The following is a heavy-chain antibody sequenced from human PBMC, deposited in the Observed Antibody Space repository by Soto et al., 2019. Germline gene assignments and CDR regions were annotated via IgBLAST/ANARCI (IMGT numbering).Heavy chain of an antibody. D-gene: IGHD5-18*01. CDR2: IWYDGSNK. Sequence: GGSLRLSCAASGFTFSSYGMHWVRQAPGKGLEWVAVIWYDGSNKYYADSVKGRFTISRDNSKNTLYLQMNSLRAEDTAVYYCARSRSGYSYGSSGMDVWGQGTTVTVSS. CDR3: ARSRSGYSYGSSGMDV. J-gene: IGHJ6*02. V-gene: IGHV3-33*01. CDR1: GFTFSSYG.